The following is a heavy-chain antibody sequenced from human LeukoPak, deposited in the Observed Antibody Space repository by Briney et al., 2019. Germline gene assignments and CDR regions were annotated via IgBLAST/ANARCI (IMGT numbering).Heavy chain of an antibody. CDR2: ISSSSTYI. V-gene: IGHV3-21*01. CDR3: ARSGRDIVVVPAALYYYYYMDV. D-gene: IGHD2-2*01. Sequence: GGSLRLSCAASGFTFSNFNINWVRQAPGKGLEWVSSISSSSTYIYYADSVKGRFTISRDNAKNSLYLQMNSLRAEDTAVYYCARSGRDIVVVPAALYYYYYMDVWGKGTTVTVSS. CDR1: GFTFSNFN. J-gene: IGHJ6*03.